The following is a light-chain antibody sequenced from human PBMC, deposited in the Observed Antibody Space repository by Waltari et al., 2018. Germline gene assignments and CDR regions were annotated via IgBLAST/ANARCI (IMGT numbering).Light chain of an antibody. V-gene: IGKV3-15*01. CDR2: EAS. Sequence: EVLMTQSPAALSVSPGTRVTLSCLASQTVSISLAWYQQRPGQPPRLLIYEASTRATGVPARFSGSGSETQFTLTISGVQSEDFGVYYCQQYNNWPPFTFGGGTKVEIK. CDR3: QQYNNWPPFT. CDR1: QTVSIS. J-gene: IGKJ4*01.